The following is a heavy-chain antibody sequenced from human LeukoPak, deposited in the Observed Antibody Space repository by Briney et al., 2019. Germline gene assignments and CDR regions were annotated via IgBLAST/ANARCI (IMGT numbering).Heavy chain of an antibody. CDR1: GYTFTSYA. CDR2: XNXGNGNT. CDR3: ARDGALYSSSWYQAWNYYYYGMDV. D-gene: IGHD6-13*01. J-gene: IGHJ6*02. Sequence: ASVKVSCKASGYTFTSYAMHWVRQAPGQRLEWMGWXNXGNGNTKYSQKFQGRVTITRDTSASTAYMELSSLRSEDTAVYYCARDGALYSSSWYQAWNYYYYGMDVWGQGTTVTVSS. V-gene: IGHV1-3*01.